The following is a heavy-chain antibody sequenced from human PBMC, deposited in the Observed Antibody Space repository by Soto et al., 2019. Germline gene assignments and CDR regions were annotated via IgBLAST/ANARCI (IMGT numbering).Heavy chain of an antibody. J-gene: IGHJ3*02. CDR2: INPNSGGT. CDR3: ERAFCSSTRCYRMYAFEI. Sequence: GASVKVSCKASGYTFTGYYMHWVRQAPGQGLERMGWINPNSGGTNYAQKFQGWVTMTRDTSISTAYMELSRLRSDDTAVYYCERAFCSSTRCYRMYAFEIWGEERMVTVS. D-gene: IGHD2-2*02. V-gene: IGHV1-2*04. CDR1: GYTFTGYY.